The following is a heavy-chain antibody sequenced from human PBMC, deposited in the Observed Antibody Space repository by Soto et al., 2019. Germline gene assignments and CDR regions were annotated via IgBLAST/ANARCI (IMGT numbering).Heavy chain of an antibody. Sequence: GSLRLSCAASGFTFSSYAMSWVRQAPGKGLEWVSAISGSGGSTYYADSVKGRFTISRDNSKNTLYLQMNSLRAEDTAVYYCAKATRSPLMRFYCSGGSCYSATFDYWGQGTLVTVSS. CDR2: ISGSGGST. D-gene: IGHD2-15*01. J-gene: IGHJ4*02. CDR1: GFTFSSYA. V-gene: IGHV3-23*01. CDR3: AKATRSPLMRFYCSGGSCYSATFDY.